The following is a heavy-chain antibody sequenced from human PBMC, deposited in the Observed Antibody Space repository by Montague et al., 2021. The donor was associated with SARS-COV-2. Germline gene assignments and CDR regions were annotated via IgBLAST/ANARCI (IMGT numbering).Heavy chain of an antibody. V-gene: IGHV3-23*03. CDR3: AKDLEEFITIFGVVTKSPLGMDV. Sequence: SLRLSCEASGFTFSSYAMSWVRQAPGKGLEWVSVIYSGGSSTYYXDPXKGRFTISRDNSKNTLYLQMNSLRAEDTAVYYCAKDLEEFITIFGVVTKSPLGMDVWGQGTTVTVSS. J-gene: IGHJ6*02. D-gene: IGHD3-3*01. CDR1: GFTFSSYA. CDR2: IYSGGSST.